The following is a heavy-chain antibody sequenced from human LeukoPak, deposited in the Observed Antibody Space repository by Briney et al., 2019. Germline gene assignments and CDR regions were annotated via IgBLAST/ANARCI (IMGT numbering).Heavy chain of an antibody. CDR1: GYSFTSYW. J-gene: IGHJ3*02. Sequence: GESLKISCKGSGYSFTSYWIGWVRQMPGKGLEWMGIIYPGDSDTRYSPSFQGQVTISADKSISTAYLQWSSLRASDTAMYYCARRLIDTAMETHSHDAFDIWGQGTMVTVSS. CDR3: ARRLIDTAMETHSHDAFDI. CDR2: IYPGDSDT. V-gene: IGHV5-51*01. D-gene: IGHD5-18*01.